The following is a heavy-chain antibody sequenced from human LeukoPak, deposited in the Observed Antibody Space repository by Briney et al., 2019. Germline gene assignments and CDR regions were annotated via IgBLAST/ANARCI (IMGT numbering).Heavy chain of an antibody. CDR3: ARNWNYGSGPFDI. J-gene: IGHJ3*02. CDR1: GYTISSGYY. V-gene: IGHV4-38-2*02. Sequence: PSETLSLTCSVSGYTISSGYYWGWIRQAPGKGPEWIGTIFHFGNTYNNPSLESRVIMSVDTSKNQFSLKLNSVTAADTAVYYCARNWNYGSGPFDIWGPGIMVIVSP. CDR2: IFHFGNT. D-gene: IGHD1-7*01.